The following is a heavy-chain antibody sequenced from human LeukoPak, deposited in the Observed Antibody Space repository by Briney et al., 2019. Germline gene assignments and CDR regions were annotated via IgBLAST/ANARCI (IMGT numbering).Heavy chain of an antibody. D-gene: IGHD6-19*01. V-gene: IGHV3-49*03. CDR2: IRSKIYGGTT. J-gene: IGHJ4*02. Sequence: LSLTCTVSGGSISSYYWSWFRRAPGKGLEWVGFIRSKIYGGTTEYAASVKGRFTISRDDSKSIAYLQMNSLKTEDTAVYYCTRDQYSSGWYDILFDYWGQGTLVTVSS. CDR1: GGSISSYY. CDR3: TRDQYSSGWYDILFDY.